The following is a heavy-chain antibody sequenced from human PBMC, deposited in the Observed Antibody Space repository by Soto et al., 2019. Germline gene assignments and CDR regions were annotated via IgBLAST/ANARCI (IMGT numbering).Heavy chain of an antibody. CDR2: IYPRDSDT. Sequence: PGESLKISCMASGYSFTSYWIGWVRPMPGKGLEWMGIIYPRDSDTRYNPSFQGQVTISADKSISTAYLQWSSLKASDTAMYYCVRNGFDSSGYYSHFDYWGQGAVVTVS. J-gene: IGHJ4*02. CDR3: VRNGFDSSGYYSHFDY. CDR1: GYSFTSYW. V-gene: IGHV5-51*01. D-gene: IGHD3-22*01.